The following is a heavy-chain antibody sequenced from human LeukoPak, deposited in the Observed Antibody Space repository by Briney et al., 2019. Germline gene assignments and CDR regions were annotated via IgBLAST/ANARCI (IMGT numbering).Heavy chain of an antibody. Sequence: GGSLRLSCAASGFTFSSYAMSWVRQAPGKGLEWVSAISGSGGSTYYADSVKGRLTISRDNSKNTLYLQMNSLRAEDTAVYYCAKTVDYYLVASYFDYWGQGTLVTVSS. CDR3: AKTVDYYLVASYFDY. J-gene: IGHJ4*02. D-gene: IGHD2/OR15-2a*01. CDR2: ISGSGGST. CDR1: GFTFSSYA. V-gene: IGHV3-23*01.